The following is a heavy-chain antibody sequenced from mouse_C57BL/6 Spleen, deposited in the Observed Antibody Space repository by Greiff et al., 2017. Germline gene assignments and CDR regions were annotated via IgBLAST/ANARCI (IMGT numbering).Heavy chain of an antibody. Sequence: QQSGPELVKPGASVKISCKASGYAFSSSWMNWVKQRPGKGLEWIGRIYPGDGDTNYNGKFKGKATLTADKSSSTAYMQLSSLTSEDSAVYFCARWDDYDSYFDYWGQGTTLTVSS. CDR1: GYAFSSSW. J-gene: IGHJ2*01. D-gene: IGHD2-4*01. CDR3: ARWDDYDSYFDY. V-gene: IGHV1-82*01. CDR2: IYPGDGDT.